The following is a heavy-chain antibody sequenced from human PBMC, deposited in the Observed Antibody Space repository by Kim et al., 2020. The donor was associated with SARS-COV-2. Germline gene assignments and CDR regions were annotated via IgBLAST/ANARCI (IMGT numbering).Heavy chain of an antibody. V-gene: IGHV4-39*01. CDR3: ASYSVANLRAFDN. D-gene: IGHD2-15*01. CDR1: GGSISSSSYY. J-gene: IGHJ3*02. CDR2: IYYSGST. Sequence: SETLSLTCTVSGGSISSSSYYWGWIRQPPGKGLEWIGSIYYSGSTYYNPSLKSRVTISVDTSKNQFSLKLSSVTAADTAVYYCASYSVANLRAFDNWGQG.